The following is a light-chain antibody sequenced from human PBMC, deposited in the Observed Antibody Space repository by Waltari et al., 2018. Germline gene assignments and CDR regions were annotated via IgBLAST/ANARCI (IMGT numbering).Light chain of an antibody. V-gene: IGLV2-14*03. CDR3: SSYSTSITPYV. J-gene: IGLJ1*01. Sequence: QSALTQPASVSGSPGQSITISCTGSSSDIGDYNHVSWYQQHPGKAPKLMIYDVRSLPSGVSNRFLGSKSGTTASLTVSGLQAEDEAVYFCSSYSTSITPYVFGAGTKVTVL. CDR1: SSDIGDYNH. CDR2: DVR.